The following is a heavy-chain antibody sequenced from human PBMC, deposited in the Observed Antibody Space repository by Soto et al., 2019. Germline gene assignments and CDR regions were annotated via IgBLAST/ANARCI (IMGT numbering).Heavy chain of an antibody. Sequence: VQVVESGGGVVQPGRSLRLSCTASGFTFRSHAMHWVRQAPGKGLEWVAQIWYDGSNKYYADSVKGRFTISRDNSKNTLYVQMDSLRVEDTAVYYCARDGQSLAPYALDVWGQGTSVTVS. CDR3: ARDGQSLAPYALDV. CDR1: GFTFRSHA. CDR2: IWYDGSNK. J-gene: IGHJ6*02. D-gene: IGHD6-19*01. V-gene: IGHV3-33*01.